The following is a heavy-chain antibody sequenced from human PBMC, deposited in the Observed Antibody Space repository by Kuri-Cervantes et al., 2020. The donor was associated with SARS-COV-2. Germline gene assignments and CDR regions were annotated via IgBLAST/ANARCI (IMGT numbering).Heavy chain of an antibody. J-gene: IGHJ4*02. CDR1: GFNFSRTD. V-gene: IGHV3-30*03. D-gene: IGHD6-19*01. CDR2: ISHDGKNK. Sequence: GESLKISCAASGFNFSRTDMHWVRQAPGKGLEWVAVISHDGKNKKCIASGKGRFTISRDNSKNTLYLQMNSLRAEDTAVYYCARDHRIAVAALDYWGQGTLVTVSS. CDR3: ARDHRIAVAALDY.